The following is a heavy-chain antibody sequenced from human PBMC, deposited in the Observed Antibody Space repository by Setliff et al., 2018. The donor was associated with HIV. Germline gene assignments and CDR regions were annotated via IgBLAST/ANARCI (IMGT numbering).Heavy chain of an antibody. J-gene: IGHJ5*01. D-gene: IGHD1-1*01. CDR2: IDQGGSA. CDR3: ARGLVGYNTNHHWSNWFDS. CDR1: GGSFSGYW. Sequence: NPSETLSLTCAVYGGSFSGYWWSWIRHLPGKGPEWIAEIDQGGSANHNPSLKSRLTISVDTSKNQFSLKLRSMTAADSAVYYCARGLVGYNTNHHWSNWFDSWGQGTLVTVSS. V-gene: IGHV4-34*01.